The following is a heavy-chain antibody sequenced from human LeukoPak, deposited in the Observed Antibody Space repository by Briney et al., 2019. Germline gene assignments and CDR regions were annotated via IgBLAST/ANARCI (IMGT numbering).Heavy chain of an antibody. CDR2: INHSGST. CDR1: GGSFSGYY. Sequence: SETQSLTCAVYGGSFSGYYWSWIRQPPGKGLEWIGEINHSGSTNYNPSLKSRVTISVDTSKSQFSLKLSSVTAADTAVYYCARPGYSSGWGSDYWGQGTLVTVSS. D-gene: IGHD6-19*01. CDR3: ARPGYSSGWGSDY. V-gene: IGHV4-34*01. J-gene: IGHJ4*02.